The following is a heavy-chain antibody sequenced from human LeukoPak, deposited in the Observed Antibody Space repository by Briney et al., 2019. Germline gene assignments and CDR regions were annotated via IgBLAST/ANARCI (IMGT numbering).Heavy chain of an antibody. D-gene: IGHD6-13*01. CDR1: GFTFSSYE. Sequence: GGSLRLSCAASGFTFSSYEMNWVRQAPGEGLEWVSYISSSGSTIYYADSVKGRFTISRDNAKNSLYLQMNSLRAEDTAVYYCATPPAAGAYYYYGMDVWGQGTTVTVSS. J-gene: IGHJ6*02. CDR3: ATPPAAGAYYYYGMDV. CDR2: ISSSGSTI. V-gene: IGHV3-48*03.